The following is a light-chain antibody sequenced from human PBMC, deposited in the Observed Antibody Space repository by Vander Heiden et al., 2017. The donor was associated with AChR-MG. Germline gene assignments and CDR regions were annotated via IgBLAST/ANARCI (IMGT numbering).Light chain of an antibody. CDR2: VGNGGIVG. Sequence: QPVLTQPPSVCAPLAASVPPTCPLSSGHCYYKVDWFHQRAGKGPRFVMRVGNGGIVGTKGDGSPDRCSVLDSGLDRYLTIKNIQEEDENGSNCGANQGSGSKFVNVFGGGTKLTVL. V-gene: IGLV9-49*01. J-gene: IGLJ3*02. CDR3: GANQGSGSKFVNV. CDR1: SGHCYYK.